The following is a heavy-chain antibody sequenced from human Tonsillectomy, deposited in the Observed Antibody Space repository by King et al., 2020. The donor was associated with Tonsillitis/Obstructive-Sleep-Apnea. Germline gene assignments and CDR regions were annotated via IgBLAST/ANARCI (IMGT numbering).Heavy chain of an antibody. CDR1: GFTFSRYA. CDR2: ISFDGRNK. CDR3: AKELEEGGQGLTTDWFDP. V-gene: IGHV3-30*18. J-gene: IGHJ5*02. D-gene: IGHD4-11*01. Sequence: VQLVESGGGVVQPGRSLRLSCAASGFTFSRYAMHWVRQAPGKGLEWVSVISFDGRNKYYAASVKGRFTISRDNSKNTHYLQRNSLRGEDTAVYYCAKELEEGGQGLTTDWFDPWGQGTLVTVSS.